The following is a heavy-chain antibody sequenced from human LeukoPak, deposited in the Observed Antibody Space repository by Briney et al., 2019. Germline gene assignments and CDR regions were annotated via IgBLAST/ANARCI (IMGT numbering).Heavy chain of an antibody. CDR2: TYYRSKWYN. D-gene: IGHD2-8*01. J-gene: IGHJ3*02. Sequence: SQTLSLTCAISGDSVSSNSAAWSWIRQSPSRGLEWLGRTYYRSKWYNDYAVSVKSRITINPDTSKNQFSLQLNSVTPEDTAVYYCARDPRYCTNGVCYTGPHAFDIWGQGTMVTVSS. CDR1: GDSVSSNSAA. V-gene: IGHV6-1*01. CDR3: ARDPRYCTNGVCYTGPHAFDI.